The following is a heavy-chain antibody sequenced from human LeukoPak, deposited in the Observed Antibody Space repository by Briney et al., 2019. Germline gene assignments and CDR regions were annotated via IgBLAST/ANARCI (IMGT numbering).Heavy chain of an antibody. V-gene: IGHV1-69*05. Sequence: SVKVSCKASGGTFSSYAISWVRQAPGQGLEWMGGIIPIFGTANYAQKFQGRVTITTDESTSTAYMELSSLRSEDTAVYYCARGGVVPADWFDPWGQGTLVTVSS. J-gene: IGHJ5*02. D-gene: IGHD2-2*01. CDR1: GGTFSSYA. CDR2: IIPIFGTA. CDR3: ARGGVVPADWFDP.